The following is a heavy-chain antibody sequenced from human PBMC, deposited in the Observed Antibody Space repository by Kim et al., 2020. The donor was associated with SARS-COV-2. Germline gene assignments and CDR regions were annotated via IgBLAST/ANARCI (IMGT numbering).Heavy chain of an antibody. CDR2: INPNSGGT. CDR3: ARVIGYCSGGSCSTFDY. V-gene: IGHV1-2*06. Sequence: ASVKVSCKASGYTFTGYYMHWVRQAPGQGLEWMGRINPNSGGTNYAQKFQGRVTMTRDTSISTAYMELSRLRSDDTAVYYCARVIGYCSGGSCSTFDYWGQGTLVTVSS. D-gene: IGHD2-15*01. CDR1: GYTFTGYY. J-gene: IGHJ4*02.